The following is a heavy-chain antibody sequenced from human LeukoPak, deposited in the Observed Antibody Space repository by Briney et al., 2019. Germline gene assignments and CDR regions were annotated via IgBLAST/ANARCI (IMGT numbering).Heavy chain of an antibody. CDR1: GFTFSSYS. J-gene: IGHJ4*02. CDR3: ARDRGYYDSSGYDGY. D-gene: IGHD3-22*01. CDR2: ISSSSSYI. Sequence: GGSLRLSCAASGFTFSSYSMNWVRQAPGKGLEWVSSISSSSSYIYYADSVKGRFTISRDNAKNSLYLQMNSLRAEDTAVYYCARDRGYYDSSGYDGYWGQGTLVTVSS. V-gene: IGHV3-21*01.